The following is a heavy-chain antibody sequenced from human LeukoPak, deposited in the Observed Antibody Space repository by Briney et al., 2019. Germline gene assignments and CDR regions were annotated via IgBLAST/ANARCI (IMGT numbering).Heavy chain of an antibody. V-gene: IGHV3-15*01. D-gene: IGHD3-3*01. CDR2: IKSKTDGGTT. CDR1: GFTFSNAW. CDR3: TTARYDFWSGYYPKINFDY. J-gene: IGHJ4*02. Sequence: GGSLRLSCAASGFTFSNAWMSWVRQAPEKGLEWVGRIKSKTDGGTTDYAAPVKGRFTISRDDSKNTLYLQMNSLKTEDTAVYYCTTARYDFWSGYYPKINFDYWGQGTLVTVSS.